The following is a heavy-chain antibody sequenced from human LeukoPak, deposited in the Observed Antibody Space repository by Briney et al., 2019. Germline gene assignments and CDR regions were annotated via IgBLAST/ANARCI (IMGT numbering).Heavy chain of an antibody. V-gene: IGHV3-23*01. Sequence: GGSLRLSWAASGFTFSSYAMSWVRQAPGKGLEWVSAISGGAVSTYYADSVKGRFTISRDNSKNTLYLQMNSLRAEDTAIYYCATLTGNPDYWGQGTLVTVSS. CDR1: GFTFSSYA. CDR3: ATLTGNPDY. CDR2: ISGGAVST. J-gene: IGHJ4*02. D-gene: IGHD1-20*01.